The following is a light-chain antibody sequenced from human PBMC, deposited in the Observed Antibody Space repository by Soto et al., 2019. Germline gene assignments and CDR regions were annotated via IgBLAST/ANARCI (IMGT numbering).Light chain of an antibody. Sequence: DIVMTQSPDSLAVSLGERATINCKSSQSVLYSSNNKNYLAWYQQRPGQPPNLLIYWASTRESGVPDRFSGRGSGTDFTLTSSSLQAEDVAIYYCQQYFSFPWTFGQGTKVEIK. V-gene: IGKV4-1*01. CDR2: WAS. J-gene: IGKJ1*01. CDR3: QQYFSFPWT. CDR1: QSVLYSSNNKNY.